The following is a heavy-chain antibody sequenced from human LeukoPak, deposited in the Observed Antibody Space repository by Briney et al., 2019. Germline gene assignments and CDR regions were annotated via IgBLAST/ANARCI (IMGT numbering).Heavy chain of an antibody. D-gene: IGHD6-13*01. Sequence: SSETLSLTCTVSGYSISSGYYWGWIRQPPGKGLEWIGSIYHSGSTYYNPSLKSRVTISVDTSKNQFSLKLSSVTAADTAVYYCARDYIAAAGFIDYWGQGTLVTVSS. J-gene: IGHJ4*02. CDR1: GYSISSGYY. CDR3: ARDYIAAAGFIDY. V-gene: IGHV4-38-2*02. CDR2: IYHSGST.